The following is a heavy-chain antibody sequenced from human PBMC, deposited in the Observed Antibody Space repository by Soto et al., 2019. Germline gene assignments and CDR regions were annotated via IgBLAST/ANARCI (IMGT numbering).Heavy chain of an antibody. D-gene: IGHD1-1*01. CDR1: GYTFTDYY. CDR2: INPSGGTT. J-gene: IGHJ6*02. Sequence: QVQVVQSGAEVKNPGASVKISCKASGYTFTDYYIHWVRQAPGLGLEWMGRINPSGGTTAKAQNFQGRITMNGDTSTGTASMGLRSLRPEETAMYYCAGGQQHNQFAMGVWGQGTTVTVSS. V-gene: IGHV1-46*03. CDR3: AGGQQHNQFAMGV.